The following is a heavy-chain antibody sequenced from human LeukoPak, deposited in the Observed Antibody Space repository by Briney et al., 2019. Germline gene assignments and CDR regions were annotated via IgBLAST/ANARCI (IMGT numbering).Heavy chain of an antibody. V-gene: IGHV1-2*02. Sequence: ASVKVSCKTSGYSFTDYYIHWVRQAPGQGLEWMGWFNPKSGRTSSARKFQDRVTMTRDPSISTVYMDMAWLTSDDTAIYFCARADFVDAGPYLIGPWGQGTLVTVSS. J-gene: IGHJ5*02. D-gene: IGHD3-3*01. CDR2: FNPKSGRT. CDR3: ARADFVDAGPYLIGP. CDR1: GYSFTDYY.